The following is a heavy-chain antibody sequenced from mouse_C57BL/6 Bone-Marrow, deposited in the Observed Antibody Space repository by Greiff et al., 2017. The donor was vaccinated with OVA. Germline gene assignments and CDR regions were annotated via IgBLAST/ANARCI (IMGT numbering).Heavy chain of an antibody. D-gene: IGHD1-1*01. V-gene: IGHV1-69*01. J-gene: IGHJ4*01. CDR2: IDPSDSYT. Sequence: QVQLQQSGAELVMPGASVKLSCKASGYTFTSYWMHWVKQRPGQGLEWIGEIDPSDSYTNYNQKFKGKSTLTVDKSSSTAYMQLSSLTSEDSAVYYCAAYGSSSYYYAMDYWGQGTSVTVSS. CDR1: GYTFTSYW. CDR3: AAYGSSSYYYAMDY.